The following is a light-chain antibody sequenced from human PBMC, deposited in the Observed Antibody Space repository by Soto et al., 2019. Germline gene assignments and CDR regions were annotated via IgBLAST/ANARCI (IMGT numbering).Light chain of an antibody. J-gene: IGLJ1*01. V-gene: IGLV1-40*01. Sequence: QAVVTQPPSVSGAPGQRVTISCTGSSSNIVAGYDVHWYQQLPGTAPKLLIYANSNRPSGVPDRFSGSKSGTSASLAITGLQAEDEADYYCQSYDSSLSGFYVFGTGTKVTVL. CDR2: ANS. CDR3: QSYDSSLSGFYV. CDR1: SSNIVAGYD.